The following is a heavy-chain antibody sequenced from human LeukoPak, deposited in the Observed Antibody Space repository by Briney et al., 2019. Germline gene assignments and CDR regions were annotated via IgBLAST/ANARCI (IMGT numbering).Heavy chain of an antibody. V-gene: IGHV1-46*01. CDR1: GYTVTSYY. D-gene: IGHD4-23*01. J-gene: IGHJ3*02. CDR2: INPSGGST. CDR3: ASLAGGNSESSDAFDI. Sequence: ASVKVSCKASGYTVTSYYMDWVRQAPGQGLEWMGIINPSGGSTSYAQKFQGRVTMTRDMSTSTVYMELSSLRSEDTAVYYCASLAGGNSESSDAFDIWGQGTMVTVSS.